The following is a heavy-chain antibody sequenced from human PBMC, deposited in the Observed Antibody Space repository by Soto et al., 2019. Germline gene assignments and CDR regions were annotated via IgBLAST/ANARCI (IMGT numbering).Heavy chain of an antibody. J-gene: IGHJ5*02. CDR3: ARHRGPTTSEYWFDA. D-gene: IGHD5-12*01. CDR2: ISTYSGDT. CDR1: GYTFFTYD. Sequence: QVHLVQSGVEVKTPGASVKVSCQASGYTFFTYDISWVRQAPGQGLEWMGWISTYSGDTKYAQKFQGRVTMTTDTSTTTAYLELRSMRSDDTAVYYCARHRGPTTSEYWFDAWGQGTLVTVSS. V-gene: IGHV1-18*01.